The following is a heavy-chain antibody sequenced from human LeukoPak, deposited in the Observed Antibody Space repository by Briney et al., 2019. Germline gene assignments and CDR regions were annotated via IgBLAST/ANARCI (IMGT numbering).Heavy chain of an antibody. Sequence: GGSLRLSCAASGFTFSNYEMNWVRQAPGKGLEWVSYISSGGRNIYYADSVKGRFTISRDNAENSLYLQMNSLRAEDTAVYYCAREYGSGSSRRRFDPWGQGTLVTVSS. CDR1: GFTFSNYE. V-gene: IGHV3-48*03. CDR3: AREYGSGSSRRRFDP. D-gene: IGHD3-10*01. J-gene: IGHJ5*02. CDR2: ISSGGRNI.